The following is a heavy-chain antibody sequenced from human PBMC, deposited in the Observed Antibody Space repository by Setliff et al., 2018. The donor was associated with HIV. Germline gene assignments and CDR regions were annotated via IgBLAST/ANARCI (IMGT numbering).Heavy chain of an antibody. CDR2: IFSQTHGGAI. V-gene: IGHV3-15*06. Sequence: PGGSLRLSCAVSGFIVTDNWMAWARQAPGKGLEWVGHIFSQTHGGAISYVEPVKGRFTISRDESRNILYLEMNNVNTEDTAVYYCVRGPQFRPHWGQGTLVTVSS. CDR3: VRGPQFRPH. CDR1: GFIVTDNW. J-gene: IGHJ4*02.